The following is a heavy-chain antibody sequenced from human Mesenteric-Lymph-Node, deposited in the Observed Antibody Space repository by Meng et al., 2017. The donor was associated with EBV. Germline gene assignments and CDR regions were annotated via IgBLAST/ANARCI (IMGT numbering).Heavy chain of an antibody. CDR3: VRCGAVTLVQGGPDH. Sequence: QVQRQQWGEGLLQPSETLSLTWGVSGGSFGGYFWSWIRQPPGKGLEWIGEINRVGSTNYNPSLKSRLTMSVDTSKNHFSLKLTSVTAADTAVYYCVRCGAVTLVQGGPDHWGQGTLVTVSS. V-gene: IGHV4-34*01. CDR2: INRVGST. J-gene: IGHJ4*02. CDR1: GGSFGGYF. D-gene: IGHD3-10*01.